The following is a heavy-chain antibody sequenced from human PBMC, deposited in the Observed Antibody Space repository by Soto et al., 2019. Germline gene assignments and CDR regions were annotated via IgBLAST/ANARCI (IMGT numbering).Heavy chain of an antibody. CDR3: VKNSGWFNT. V-gene: IGHV3-23*01. CDR2: IDGRGGIT. Sequence: QFLQSGGGMVQPGGSLTLSCAASGFTVGTTDMSWVRQAPGEGLEWVSTIDGRGGITYYADSVNDRFTISRDNSRNTVYLQFSSRRGDDTALDYCVKNSGWFNTWGQGALVTVSS. D-gene: IGHD3-10*01. CDR1: GFTVGTTD. J-gene: IGHJ5*02.